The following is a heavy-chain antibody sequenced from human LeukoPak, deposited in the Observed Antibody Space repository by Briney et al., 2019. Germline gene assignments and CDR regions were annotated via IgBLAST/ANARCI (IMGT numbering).Heavy chain of an antibody. V-gene: IGHV4-4*09. CDR3: ARQTPYSGNHYFDY. CDR1: GGSISGHY. D-gene: IGHD1-26*01. Sequence: SETLSLTCTVSGGSISGHYWSWIRQSPGKGLEWIGYIDPTGLTSYNPSLYSRVTISEDTSKNQFSLKVRSVTTADTAVYFCARQTPYSGNHYFDYWGQGTLVTVSS. CDR2: IDPTGLT. J-gene: IGHJ4*02.